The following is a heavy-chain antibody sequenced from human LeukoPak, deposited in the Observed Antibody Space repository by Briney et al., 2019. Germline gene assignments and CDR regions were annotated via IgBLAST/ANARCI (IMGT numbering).Heavy chain of an antibody. D-gene: IGHD2-21*02. J-gene: IGHJ4*02. Sequence: ASVRVSCKASGYKFISHYLQWVRQAPGLGPEWMGWMHGGNGNTMYAEKFEGRVTMTRDTSTSTAYMDLSSLTSDDTAVYYCAREGSYCVGGDCYSFDFWGQGTLVTVSS. V-gene: IGHV1-2*02. CDR1: GYKFISHY. CDR2: MHGGNGNT. CDR3: AREGSYCVGGDCYSFDF.